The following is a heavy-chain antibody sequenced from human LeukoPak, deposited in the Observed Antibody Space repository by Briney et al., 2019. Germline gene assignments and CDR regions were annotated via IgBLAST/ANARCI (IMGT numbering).Heavy chain of an antibody. Sequence: SVRVSCKASGYTFTSYNMRWVRQAPGQGLGLMGIINPSGGDTGYAQKCQGSVTMTTDTSTSTVYLELSSPTAEDTAVYSSAREKNNVFDIWGQGTMVTVSS. CDR3: AREKNNVFDI. CDR2: INPSGGDT. D-gene: IGHD1/OR15-1a*01. J-gene: IGHJ3*02. V-gene: IGHV1-46*01. CDR1: GYTFTSYN.